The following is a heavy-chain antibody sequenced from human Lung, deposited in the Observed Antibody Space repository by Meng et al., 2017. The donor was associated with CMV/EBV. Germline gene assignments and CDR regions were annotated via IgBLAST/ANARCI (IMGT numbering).Heavy chain of an antibody. CDR3: AKGAGSVGSIHFDY. V-gene: IGHV3-33*06. CDR2: IWYGGSEK. D-gene: IGHD1-26*01. CDR1: GFIFSSYG. J-gene: IGHJ4*02. Sequence: SCAASGFIFSSYGKHWVRQGPGKGLEGVAVIWYGGSEKYYADCVKGRFIISRDNSRNMLYLKMRSLRAEDTAVYYCAKGAGSVGSIHFDYWGQGTLVTVSS.